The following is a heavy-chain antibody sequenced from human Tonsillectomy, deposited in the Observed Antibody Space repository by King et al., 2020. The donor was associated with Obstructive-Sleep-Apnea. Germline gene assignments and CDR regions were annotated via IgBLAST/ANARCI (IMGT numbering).Heavy chain of an antibody. CDR1: GGSISSHY. D-gene: IGHD4-17*01. J-gene: IGHJ4*02. Sequence: KLQESGPGLVKPSETLSLTCTVSGGSISSHYWTWIRQPPGKGLEWIGYVYYNGITTYKSSLKNRLTISLDTSKNQFSLKLTSVTAADTAVYYCASVDYVLYYFNYWGQGALVTVSS. CDR2: VYYNGIT. V-gene: IGHV4-59*08. CDR3: ASVDYVLYYFNY.